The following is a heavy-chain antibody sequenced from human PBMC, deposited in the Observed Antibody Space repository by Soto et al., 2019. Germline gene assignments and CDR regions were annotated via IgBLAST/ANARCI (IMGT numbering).Heavy chain of an antibody. J-gene: IGHJ5*02. Sequence: EVQLVESGGGLVQPGGSLKLSCAASGFTFSGSAMHWVRQASGKGLEWVGRIRSKANSYATAYAASVKGRFTISRDDSKNTAYLQMNSLKTEDTAVYYCKSSTSKGGGSWFDPWGQGTLVTVSS. D-gene: IGHD2-2*01. V-gene: IGHV3-73*01. CDR3: KSSTSKGGGSWFDP. CDR2: IRSKANSYAT. CDR1: GFTFSGSA.